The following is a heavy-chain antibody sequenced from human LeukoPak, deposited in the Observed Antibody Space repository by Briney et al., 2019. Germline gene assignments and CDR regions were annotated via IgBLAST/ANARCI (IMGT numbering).Heavy chain of an antibody. D-gene: IGHD2-15*01. CDR2: INHSGST. V-gene: IGHV4-34*01. CDR1: GGSFSGDY. CDR3: ARRRIYCSGGSCYRGAFDI. Sequence: PSETLSLTCAVYGGSFSGDYWSWIRQPPGKGLEWIGEINHSGSTNYNPSLKSRVTISVDTSKNQFSLKLSSVTAADTAVYYCARRRIYCSGGSCYRGAFDIWGQGTMVTVSS. J-gene: IGHJ3*02.